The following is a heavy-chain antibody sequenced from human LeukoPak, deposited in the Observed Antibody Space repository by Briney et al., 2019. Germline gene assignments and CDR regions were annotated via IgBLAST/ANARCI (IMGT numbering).Heavy chain of an antibody. V-gene: IGHV3-11*01. CDR3: AYSSSSDFFDY. CDR1: GFAFSDYY. J-gene: IGHJ4*02. D-gene: IGHD6-6*01. Sequence: GGSLRLSCAASGFAFSDYYMSWIRQAPGKGLEWVSYISGSGSTIYYADSVKGRFTISRDNAKNSLYLQMNSLRAEDTALYYCAYSSSSDFFDYWGQGTLVTVSS. CDR2: ISGSGSTI.